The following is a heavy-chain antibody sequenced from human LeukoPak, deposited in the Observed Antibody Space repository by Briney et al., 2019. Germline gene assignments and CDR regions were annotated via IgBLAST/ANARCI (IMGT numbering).Heavy chain of an antibody. CDR1: GYTFTSYA. CDR2: INTNTGNP. J-gene: IGHJ6*03. V-gene: IGHV7-4-1*02. CDR3: ARAWWSTRTHYYYYMDV. D-gene: IGHD2-15*01. Sequence: ASVKVSCKASGYTFTSYAMNWVRQAPGQGLEWMGWINTNTGNPTYAQGFTGRFVFSLDTSVSTAYLQISSLKAEDTAVYYCARAWWSTRTHYYYYMDVWGKGTMVTVSS.